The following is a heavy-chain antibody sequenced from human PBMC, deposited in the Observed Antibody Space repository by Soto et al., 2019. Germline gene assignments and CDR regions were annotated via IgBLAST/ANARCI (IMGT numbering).Heavy chain of an antibody. CDR2: ISYDGSNK. CDR1: GFTFSSYG. CDR3: AKTAKVHILDY. V-gene: IGHV3-30*18. Sequence: GGSLRLSCAASGFTFSSYGVHWVRQAPGKGLEWVAVISYDGSNKYYADSVKGRFTISRDNSKNTLYLQMNSLRAEDTAVYYCAKTAKVHILDYWGQGTLVTVSS. D-gene: IGHD2-21*01. J-gene: IGHJ4*02.